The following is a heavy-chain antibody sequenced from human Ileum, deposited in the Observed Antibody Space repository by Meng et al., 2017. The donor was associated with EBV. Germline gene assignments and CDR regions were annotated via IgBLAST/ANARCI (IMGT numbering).Heavy chain of an antibody. CDR3: AYYFVGRGGPGS. J-gene: IGHJ5*02. V-gene: IGHV4-61*03. CDR1: GGSVSSNDYH. CDR2: MYDSENA. D-gene: IGHD3-9*01. Sequence: QGQLQGSGRGLVKPSEPLSLTCSVSGGSVSSNDYHWSWIRQPPGKGLEWIGCMYDSENAKYNPSLNSRVTISIDTTRNHFVLKLTSVTAADTAVYYCAYYFVGRGGPGSWGQGTLVTVSS.